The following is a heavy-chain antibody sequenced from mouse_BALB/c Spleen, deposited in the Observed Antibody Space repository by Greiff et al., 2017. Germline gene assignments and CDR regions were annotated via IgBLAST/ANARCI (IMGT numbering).Heavy chain of an antibody. CDR1: GYTFTSYD. V-gene: IGHV1-85*01. Sequence: QVQLQQSGAELVKPGASVKLSCKASGYTFTSYDINWVRQRPEQGLEWIGWIFPGDGSTKYNEKFKGKATLTTDKSSSTAYMQLSSLTSDDSAVYFCARGRESYWYFDVWGAGTTVTVSS. CDR2: IFPGDGST. J-gene: IGHJ1*01. CDR3: ARGRESYWYFDV.